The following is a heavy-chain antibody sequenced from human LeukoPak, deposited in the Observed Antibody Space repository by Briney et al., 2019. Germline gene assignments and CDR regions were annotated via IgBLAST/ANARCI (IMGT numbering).Heavy chain of an antibody. V-gene: IGHV1-2*02. J-gene: IGHJ6*02. CDR2: INPNSGGT. Sequence: ASVKVSCKASGYTFTDYYMHWVRQAPGQGLEWMGWINPNSGGTNYQCRVTMTRDTSISTAYMELSRLRSDDTAVYYCARATSLVVPAADHYYYGLDVWGQGTTVTVSS. CDR1: GYTFTDYY. CDR3: ARATSLVVPAADHYYYGLDV. D-gene: IGHD2-2*01.